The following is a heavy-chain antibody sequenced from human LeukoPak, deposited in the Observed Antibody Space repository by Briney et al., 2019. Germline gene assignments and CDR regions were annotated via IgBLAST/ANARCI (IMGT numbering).Heavy chain of an antibody. Sequence: GGSVRLSCAASGFTFSSHSMNWVGQAPGQGLDGVSSISSISSYIYYADSGKGRFTISRDNAKNSLYLQMNSLRAEDTAVYYCAREGAYCGGDCYFDYWGQGTLVTVSS. CDR3: AREGAYCGGDCYFDY. D-gene: IGHD2-21*01. CDR2: ISSISSYI. J-gene: IGHJ4*02. CDR1: GFTFSSHS. V-gene: IGHV3-21*01.